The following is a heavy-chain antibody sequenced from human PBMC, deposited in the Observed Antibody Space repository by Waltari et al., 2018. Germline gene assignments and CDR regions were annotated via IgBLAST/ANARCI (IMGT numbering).Heavy chain of an antibody. J-gene: IGHJ6*02. CDR1: CGSISSGSYS. Sequence: QVQLQESGPGLVKPSQTLSLTCTVSCGSISSGSYSWSWIRQPAGSVLEWIVRIDTSGSTNSNPSLNSRATISVDTSKNQFSLKLSSVTAADTAVYYCAREPFDSSGYRSGMDVWGQGTTVTVSS. D-gene: IGHD3-22*01. CDR3: AREPFDSSGYRSGMDV. V-gene: IGHV4-61*02. CDR2: IDTSGST.